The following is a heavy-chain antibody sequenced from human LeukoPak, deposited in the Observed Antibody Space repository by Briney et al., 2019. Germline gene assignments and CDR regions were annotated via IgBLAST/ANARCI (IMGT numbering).Heavy chain of an antibody. CDR1: GYTFTGYY. J-gene: IGHJ4*02. CDR3: ARRYYDATDNFDY. Sequence: ASVKVSCKASGYTFTGYYMHWVRQAPGQGLEWMGWINPNSGGTNYAQKFQGRVTMTSDTSITTVYMELSTLRSDDTAVYYCARRYYDATDNFDYWGQGTLVTVSS. V-gene: IGHV1-2*02. D-gene: IGHD3-22*01. CDR2: INPNSGGT.